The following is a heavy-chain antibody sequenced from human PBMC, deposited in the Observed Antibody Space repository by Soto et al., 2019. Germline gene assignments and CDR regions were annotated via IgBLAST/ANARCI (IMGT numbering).Heavy chain of an antibody. Sequence: PSETLSLTCTVSGGSISSYYWSWIRQPPGKGLEWIGYIYYSGSTNYNPSLKSRVTISVDTSKNQFSLKLSSVTAADTAVYYCAKGYCSSTSCYVSWFDPWGQGTLLTVSS. D-gene: IGHD2-2*01. CDR3: AKGYCSSTSCYVSWFDP. V-gene: IGHV4-59*08. CDR2: IYYSGST. CDR1: GGSISSYY. J-gene: IGHJ5*02.